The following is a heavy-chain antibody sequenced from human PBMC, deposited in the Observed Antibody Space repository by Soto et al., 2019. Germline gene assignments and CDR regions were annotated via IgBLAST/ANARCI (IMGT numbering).Heavy chain of an antibody. CDR3: ARAPRALDAFDI. J-gene: IGHJ3*02. Sequence: HPGGSLRLSCAASGFTFSSYAMSWVRQAPGKGLEWVSAISGSGGSTYYADSVKGRFTISRDNSKNTLYLQMNSLRAEDTAVYYCARAPRALDAFDIWGQGTMVTVSS. CDR1: GFTFSSYA. CDR2: ISGSGGST. V-gene: IGHV3-23*01.